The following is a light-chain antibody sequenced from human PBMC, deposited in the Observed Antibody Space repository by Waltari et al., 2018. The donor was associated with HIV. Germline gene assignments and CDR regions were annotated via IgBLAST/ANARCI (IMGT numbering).Light chain of an antibody. V-gene: IGLV2-14*01. CDR3: SSYTRRGTVV. J-gene: IGLJ2*01. CDR1: SSDIGYYDY. Sequence: QSALTQPASVSGSPGQSIVLPCTGSSSDIGYYDYVSWYQQYPGQTPKALIYEVTSRPSGTSSRFSGSKSATTASLAISKLQTDDEADYFCSSYTRRGTVVFGGGTRLTVL. CDR2: EVT.